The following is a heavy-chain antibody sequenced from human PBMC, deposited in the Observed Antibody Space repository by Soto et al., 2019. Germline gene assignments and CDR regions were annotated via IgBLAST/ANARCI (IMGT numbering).Heavy chain of an antibody. J-gene: IGHJ3*02. Sequence: EVQLLESGGGLVQPGGSLRLSCAASGFTFSSYAMSWVRQAPGKGLEWVSAISGSGGSTYYADSVKGRFTISRDNPKNTLYLQMNSLRAEDTAVYYCAKNAFDYYDSSGYYPLPAFDIWGQGTMVTVSS. CDR1: GFTFSSYA. V-gene: IGHV3-23*01. CDR2: ISGSGGST. CDR3: AKNAFDYYDSSGYYPLPAFDI. D-gene: IGHD3-22*01.